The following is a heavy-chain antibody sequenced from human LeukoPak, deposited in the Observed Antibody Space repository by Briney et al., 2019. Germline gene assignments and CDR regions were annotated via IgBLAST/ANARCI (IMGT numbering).Heavy chain of an antibody. CDR2: ISGSGGST. CDR3: AKLGYCGGDRHLGAFDI. V-gene: IGHV3-23*01. D-gene: IGHD2-21*02. Sequence: AGGSLRLSCAASGFTFSSYAMSWVRQAPGKGLEWVSAISGSGGSTYYADSVKGRFTISRDNSKNTLYPQMNSLRAEDTAVYYCAKLGYCGGDRHLGAFDIWGQGTMVTVSS. J-gene: IGHJ3*02. CDR1: GFTFSSYA.